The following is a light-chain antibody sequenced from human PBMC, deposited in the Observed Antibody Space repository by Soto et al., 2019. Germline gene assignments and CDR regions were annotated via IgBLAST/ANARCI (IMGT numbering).Light chain of an antibody. CDR1: QSVSNSQ. J-gene: IGKJ4*01. CDR2: GAS. CDR3: QQYGSSPLT. Sequence: EIVLTQSPGTLSLSPGERATLSCRASQSVSNSQLAWYQQKPGQAPRLLIYGASTRATGIADRFSGSGSGTDFTLTISRLEPGDFAVYYCQQYGSSPLTFGGGTKVEIK. V-gene: IGKV3-20*01.